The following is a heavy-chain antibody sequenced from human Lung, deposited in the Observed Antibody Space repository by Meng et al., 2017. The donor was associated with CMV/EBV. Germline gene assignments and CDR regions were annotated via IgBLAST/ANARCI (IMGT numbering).Heavy chain of an antibody. CDR2: IIPIFGTA. CDR1: GGNLGTYA. CDR3: ARTRYDSSGYDAYYYYPMDV. J-gene: IGHJ6*01. Sequence: SSVKVSCKASGGNLGTYAISWVRQAPGQGLEWMGGIIPIFGTASFAQKFQGRVTITTDESTAYIELSSLRSEDAAVYYCARTRYDSSGYDAYYYYPMDVWGQGTTVTLSS. V-gene: IGHV1-69*05. D-gene: IGHD3-22*01.